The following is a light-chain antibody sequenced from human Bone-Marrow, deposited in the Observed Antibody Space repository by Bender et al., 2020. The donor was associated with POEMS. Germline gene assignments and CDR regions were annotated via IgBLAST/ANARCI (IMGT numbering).Light chain of an antibody. CDR3: AAWDDSLKGHYV. CDR1: KLGEKY. Sequence: SYELTQPPSVSVSPGQTAIITCSGDKLGEKYACWYQQKPGQSPVLVIYQSNKRPSGIPERFSGSKSGTSASLAISGLQSEDEADYYCAAWDDSLKGHYVFGTGTKVTV. CDR2: QSN. V-gene: IGLV3-1*01. J-gene: IGLJ1*01.